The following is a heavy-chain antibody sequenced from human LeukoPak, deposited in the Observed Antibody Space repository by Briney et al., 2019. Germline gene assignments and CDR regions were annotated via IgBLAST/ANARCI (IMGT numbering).Heavy chain of an antibody. Sequence: SETLSLTCAVSGGSFSTYYWSWIRQPPGKGLEWIGEVNHSGSTNYNPSLKSRVTISVDTSKNQFSLKLSSVTAADTAVYYCARGPTSGSSLDYWGQGTLVTVSS. J-gene: IGHJ4*02. V-gene: IGHV4-34*01. CDR2: VNHSGST. CDR1: GGSFSTYY. CDR3: ARGPTSGSSLDY. D-gene: IGHD6-6*01.